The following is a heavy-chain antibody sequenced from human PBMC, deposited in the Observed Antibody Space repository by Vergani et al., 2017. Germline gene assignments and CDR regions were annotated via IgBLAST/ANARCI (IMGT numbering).Heavy chain of an antibody. V-gene: IGHV4-39*01. CDR2: IFDSRNN. CDR3: AGHLRQLARNDVFDI. J-gene: IGHJ3*02. Sequence: QLQLQESGPRLVKPSETLSLPCSLSGMSISNNNYYWGWIRQPPGQGLEWIGSIFDSRNNNYSPSLKSRVSISVDTSKNQFSLNLTSVTAADTAVYYCAGHLRQLARNDVFDIWGHGTLVTVSS. CDR1: GMSISNNNYY. D-gene: IGHD6-6*01.